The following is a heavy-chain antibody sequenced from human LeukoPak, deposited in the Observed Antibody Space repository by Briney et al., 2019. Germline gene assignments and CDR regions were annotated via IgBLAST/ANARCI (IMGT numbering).Heavy chain of an antibody. Sequence: ASVKVSCKASGYTFTSYAMHWVRQAPGQRLEWMGWINAGNGNTKYSQKFQGRVTITRDTSASTAYMELSSLRSEDTAVYYCATRYRQYYDPIPGYWGQGTLVTVSS. V-gene: IGHV1-3*01. CDR2: INAGNGNT. CDR1: GYTFTSYA. J-gene: IGHJ4*02. CDR3: ATRYRQYYDPIPGY. D-gene: IGHD3-22*01.